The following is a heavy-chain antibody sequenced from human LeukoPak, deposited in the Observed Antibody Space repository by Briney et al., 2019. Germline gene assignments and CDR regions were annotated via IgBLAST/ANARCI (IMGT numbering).Heavy chain of an antibody. J-gene: IGHJ4*02. D-gene: IGHD3-22*01. CDR1: GYTSTSYG. Sequence: ASVKVSCKASGYTSTSYGISWVRQAPGQGLEWMGWISAYNGNTNYAQKLQGRVTMTTDTSTSTAYMELRSLRSDDTAVYYCARDPYDDGDSSGYPDYWGQGTLVTVSS. CDR3: ARDPYDDGDSSGYPDY. V-gene: IGHV1-18*01. CDR2: ISAYNGNT.